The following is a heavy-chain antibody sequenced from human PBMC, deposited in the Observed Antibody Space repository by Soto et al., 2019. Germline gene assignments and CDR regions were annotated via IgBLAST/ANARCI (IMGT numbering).Heavy chain of an antibody. D-gene: IGHD2-15*01. Sequence: SETLSLTCAVSGGSISSSNWWSWVRQPPGKGLEWIGEIYHSGSTNYNPSLKSRVTISVDKSKNQFSLKLSSVTAADTAVHYCARAGSAVVVVAARQFVPWGEGTLVTFS. CDR1: GGSISSSNW. CDR2: IYHSGST. CDR3: ARAGSAVVVVAARQFVP. J-gene: IGHJ5*02. V-gene: IGHV4-4*02.